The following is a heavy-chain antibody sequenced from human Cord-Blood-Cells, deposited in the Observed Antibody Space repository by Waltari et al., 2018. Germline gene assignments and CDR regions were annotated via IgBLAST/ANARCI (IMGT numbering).Heavy chain of an antibody. D-gene: IGHD6-6*01. CDR1: GYSISSGYY. V-gene: IGHV4-38-2*01. CDR2: IYHSGST. CDR3: ARGSGYSSSSAAFDI. J-gene: IGHJ3*02. Sequence: QVQLQESGPGLVKPSETLSLTCAVSGYSISSGYYWGWIRQPPGKGLEWIGSIYHSGSTYYNPSLKSRVTRSVDTSKNQFSLKRGSVTAADTAVYYCARGSGYSSSSAAFDIWGQGTMVTVSS.